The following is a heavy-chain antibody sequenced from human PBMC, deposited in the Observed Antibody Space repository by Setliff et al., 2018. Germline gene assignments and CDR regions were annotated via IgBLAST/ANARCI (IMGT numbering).Heavy chain of an antibody. CDR2: ISAGSSRT. CDR3: ARSPANGGHDAFDI. D-gene: IGHD6-25*01. V-gene: IGHV3-21*01. CDR1: GFIFSTYW. Sequence: GGSLRLSFAASGFIFSTYWMSWVRQAPEQGLEWVAAISAGSSRTYYAESVKGRFTISRDNAKNSLYLQMNSLGAEDTAVYYCARSPANGGHDAFDIWGQGTMVTVSS. J-gene: IGHJ3*02.